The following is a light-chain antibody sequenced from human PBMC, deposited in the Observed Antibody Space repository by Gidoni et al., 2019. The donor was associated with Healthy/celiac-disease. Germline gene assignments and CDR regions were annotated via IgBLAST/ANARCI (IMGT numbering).Light chain of an antibody. CDR3: QQSYSTPRGFT. J-gene: IGKJ3*01. Sequence: DIQLNQPPSTLSASVGDRGTITCRASQSISSYLNWYQQKPGKAPKLLIYAASSLQSGVPSRFSGSGSRTAFTLTISSLQPADFATYYCQQSYSTPRGFTFGPGTKVDIK. V-gene: IGKV1-39*01. CDR1: QSISSY. CDR2: AAS.